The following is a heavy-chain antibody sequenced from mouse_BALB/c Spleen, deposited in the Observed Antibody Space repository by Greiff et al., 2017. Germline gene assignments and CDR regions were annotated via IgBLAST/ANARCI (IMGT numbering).Heavy chain of an antibody. J-gene: IGHJ1*01. CDR3: ARGDRYWYFDV. CDR2: IDPANGNT. V-gene: IGHV14-3*02. D-gene: IGHD3-3*01. CDR1: GFNIKDTY. Sequence: VQLQQSGAELVKPGASVKLSCTASGFNIKDTYMHWVKQRPEQGLEWIGRIDPANGNTKYDPKFQGKATITADTSSNTAYLQLSSLTSEDTAVYYCARGDRYWYFDVWGAGTTVTVSS.